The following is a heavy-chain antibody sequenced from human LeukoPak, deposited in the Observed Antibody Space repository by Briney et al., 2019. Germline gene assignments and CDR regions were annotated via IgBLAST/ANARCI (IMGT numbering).Heavy chain of an antibody. Sequence: PSETLSLTCTVSSGSISSSSYYWGWIRQPPGKGLEWIGSIYYSGSTYYNPSLKSRVTIFVDTSKSQFSLKLSSVTAADTAVYYCAIQKMDGPDHWGQGTLVTVSS. CDR1: SGSISSSSYY. CDR2: IYYSGST. V-gene: IGHV4-39*01. J-gene: IGHJ5*02. CDR3: AIQKMDGPDH. D-gene: IGHD2-8*01.